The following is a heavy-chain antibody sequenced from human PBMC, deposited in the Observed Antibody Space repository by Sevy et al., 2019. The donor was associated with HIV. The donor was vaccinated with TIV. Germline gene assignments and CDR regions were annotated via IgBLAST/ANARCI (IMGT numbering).Heavy chain of an antibody. CDR2: IKQDGSEE. D-gene: IGHD3-16*01. Sequence: GGSLRLSCAASGFTFSSYWMSWVRQAPGKGLEWVANIKQDGSEEYYVDSVKGRFTISRDNAKNSLYLQMNSLRAEDTAVYYCARTPLYYYFQHWGQGTLVTVSS. J-gene: IGHJ1*01. CDR1: GFTFSSYW. V-gene: IGHV3-7*01. CDR3: ARTPLYYYFQH.